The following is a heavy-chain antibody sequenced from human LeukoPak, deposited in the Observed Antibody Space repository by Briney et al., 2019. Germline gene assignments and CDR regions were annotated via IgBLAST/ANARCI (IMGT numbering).Heavy chain of an antibody. Sequence: SETLSLTCTVSGYSISSGYYWGWIRQPPGKGLQWIGSIYHTGSTYYNPSLKSRVTISVDTSKNQFSLKLSSVTAAGTAVYYCARDVELVDYYYYMDVWGKGTTVTVSS. J-gene: IGHJ6*03. V-gene: IGHV4-38-2*02. CDR2: IYHTGST. CDR1: GYSISSGYY. D-gene: IGHD1-26*01. CDR3: ARDVELVDYYYYMDV.